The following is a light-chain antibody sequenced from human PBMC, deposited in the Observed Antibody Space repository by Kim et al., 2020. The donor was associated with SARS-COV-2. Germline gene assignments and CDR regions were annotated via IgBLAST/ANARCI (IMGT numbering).Light chain of an antibody. V-gene: IGKV3-15*01. CDR3: QQYNNWPYT. CDR2: GAS. J-gene: IGKJ2*01. Sequence: SVSPGESSPLSCRASQSVSSNLAWYQQKPGQAPRPLIYGASTRATGIPARFSGSGSGTEFTLTISSLQSEDFAVYYCQQYNNWPYTFGQGTKLEI. CDR1: QSVSSN.